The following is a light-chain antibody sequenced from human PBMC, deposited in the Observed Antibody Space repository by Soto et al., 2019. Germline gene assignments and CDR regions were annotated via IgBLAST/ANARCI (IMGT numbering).Light chain of an antibody. V-gene: IGKV1-27*01. J-gene: IGKJ4*01. Sequence: DIPMTQSPSSLSASVGDRVTIACRASQGISIYLAWYQQKPGKVPQLLIYDASTLQSGVPSRFSGSRSGTDFTLTISGLQPEDVATYYCQKYNGAPLTFGGGTKVEIK. CDR2: DAS. CDR1: QGISIY. CDR3: QKYNGAPLT.